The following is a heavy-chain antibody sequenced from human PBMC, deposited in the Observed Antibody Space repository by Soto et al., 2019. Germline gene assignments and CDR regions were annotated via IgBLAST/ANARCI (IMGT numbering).Heavy chain of an antibody. V-gene: IGHV5-51*01. CDR3: ASPAHDILTGYDYYGMDV. CDR2: IYPGDSDT. D-gene: IGHD3-9*01. Sequence: GESLKISCKGSGYSFTSYWIGWVRQMPGKGLEWMGIIYPGDSDTRYSPSFQGQVTISADKSISTAYLQWSSLKASDTAMYYCASPAHDILTGYDYYGMDVWGQGPTVTVSS. CDR1: GYSFTSYW. J-gene: IGHJ6*02.